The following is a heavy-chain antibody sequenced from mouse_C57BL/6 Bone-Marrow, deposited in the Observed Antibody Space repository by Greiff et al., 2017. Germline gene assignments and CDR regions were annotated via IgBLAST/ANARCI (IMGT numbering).Heavy chain of an antibody. CDR2: IYPRSGNT. D-gene: IGHD4-1*01. Sequence: VQLQQSGAELARPGASVKLSCKASGYTFTSYGISWVKQRPGQGLEWIGEIYPRSGNTYYNEKFKGKATLTADTSSSTAYMALSSLTSEDSAVCFCARYWDRDYWGQGTTVTVSA. CDR3: ARYWDRDY. J-gene: IGHJ2*01. V-gene: IGHV1-81*01. CDR1: GYTFTSYG.